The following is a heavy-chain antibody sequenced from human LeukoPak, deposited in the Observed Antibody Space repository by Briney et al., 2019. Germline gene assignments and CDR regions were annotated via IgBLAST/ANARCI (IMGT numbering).Heavy chain of an antibody. D-gene: IGHD2-15*01. V-gene: IGHV3-33*01. Sequence: GGSLRLSCAAPVFTFSRSGMQWVRQAPGKGLEWVAVIWYDGSNKYYADSVKGRFTISRDNSKNTLYLQMNSLRAEDTAVYYCARDKGPRGRGYFDYWGQGTLVTVSS. J-gene: IGHJ4*02. CDR3: ARDKGPRGRGYFDY. CDR1: VFTFSRSG. CDR2: IWYDGSNK.